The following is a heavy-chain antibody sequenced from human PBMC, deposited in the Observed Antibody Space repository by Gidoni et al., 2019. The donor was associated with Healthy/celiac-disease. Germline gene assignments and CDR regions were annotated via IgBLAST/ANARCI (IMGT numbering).Heavy chain of an antibody. CDR2: IYYSGST. V-gene: IGHV4-59*01. J-gene: IGHJ5*02. CDR1: GGSISSYY. D-gene: IGHD3-9*01. CDR3: ARDHPAYDILTGYYLGWFDP. Sequence: QVQLQESGPGLVKPSETLSLTCTVSGGSISSYYWRWIRQPPGKGLEWIGYIYYSGSTNYNPSLKSRVTISVDTSKNQFSLKLSSVTAADTAVYYCARDHPAYDILTGYYLGWFDPWGQGTLVTVSS.